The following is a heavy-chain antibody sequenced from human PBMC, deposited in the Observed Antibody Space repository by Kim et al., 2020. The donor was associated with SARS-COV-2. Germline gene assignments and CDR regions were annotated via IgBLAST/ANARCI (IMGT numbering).Heavy chain of an antibody. V-gene: IGHV1-46*01. Sequence: SYEQKYKDRVTMTRDTSKSTVDMELSSLGSEDTAVYYCAGVPGDYKNVDYWGQGTLVTVSS. D-gene: IGHD4-17*01. J-gene: IGHJ4*02. CDR3: AGVPGDYKNVDY.